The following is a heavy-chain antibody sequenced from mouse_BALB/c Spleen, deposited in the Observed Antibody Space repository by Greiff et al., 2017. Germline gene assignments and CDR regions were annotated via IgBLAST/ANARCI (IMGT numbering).Heavy chain of an antibody. CDR3: ARKSADFDY. Sequence: VQLQQSGGGLVQPGGSLRLSCATSGFTFTDYYMSWVRQPPGKALEWLGFIRNKANGYTTEYSASVKGRFTISRDNSQSILYLQMNTLRAEDSATYYCARKSADFDYWGQGTTLTVSS. CDR2: IRNKANGYTT. CDR1: GFTFTDYY. J-gene: IGHJ2*01. V-gene: IGHV7-3*02.